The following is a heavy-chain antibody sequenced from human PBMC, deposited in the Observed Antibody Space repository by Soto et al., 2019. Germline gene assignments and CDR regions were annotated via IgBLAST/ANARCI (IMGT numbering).Heavy chain of an antibody. CDR1: GGSFSGYY. Sequence: SETLSLTCAVYGGSFSGYYWSWIRQPPGKGLEWIGEINHSGSTNYNPSLKSRVTISVDTSKNQFSLKLSSVTAADTAVYYCASGGTGQYYFDYWGQGTLVTVSS. CDR2: INHSGST. J-gene: IGHJ4*02. D-gene: IGHD1-1*01. CDR3: ASGGTGQYYFDY. V-gene: IGHV4-34*01.